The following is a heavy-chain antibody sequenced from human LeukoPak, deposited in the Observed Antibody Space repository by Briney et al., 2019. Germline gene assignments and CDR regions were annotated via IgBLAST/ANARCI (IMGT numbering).Heavy chain of an antibody. J-gene: IGHJ4*02. CDR3: ARDPSSIMGDSSSWYSY. Sequence: PGGSLRLSCAASGFTVSSNYMSWVRQAPGKGLEWVSAIYSGGSTYYADSVKGRFTISRDNSKNTLYLQMNSLRAEDTAVYYCARDPSSIMGDSSSWYSYWGQGTLVTVSS. CDR1: GFTVSSNY. CDR2: IYSGGST. V-gene: IGHV3-66*01. D-gene: IGHD6-13*01.